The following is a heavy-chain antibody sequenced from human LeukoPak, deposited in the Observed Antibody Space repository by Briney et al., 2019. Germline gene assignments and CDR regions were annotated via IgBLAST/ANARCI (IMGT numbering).Heavy chain of an antibody. CDR2: INQDGSEK. CDR1: GFTFSGYW. J-gene: IGHJ1*01. Sequence: GGSLRLSCAASGFTFSGYWMSWVRQAPGKGLEWVANINQDGSEKYYVDSVKGRFTISRDNAKNSLFLQMGSLRVEDTAMYCCARESTAGYNSSWYGFRNWGQGTLVSVSS. D-gene: IGHD6-13*01. CDR3: ARESTAGYNSSWYGFRN. V-gene: IGHV3-7*01.